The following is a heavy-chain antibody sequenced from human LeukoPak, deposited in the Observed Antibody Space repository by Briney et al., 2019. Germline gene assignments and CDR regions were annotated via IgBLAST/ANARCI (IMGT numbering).Heavy chain of an antibody. V-gene: IGHV3-30*04. Sequence: GVLRLSCAASGFTFSSYAMHWVRQAPGKGLEWVALISYDASNKYYADSVKGRFTISRDNSENTLYLQMNSLRAEDTAVYYRARATNYYYDSSGYAPDFDYWGQGTLVTVSS. J-gene: IGHJ4*02. CDR1: GFTFSSYA. D-gene: IGHD3-22*01. CDR3: ARATNYYYDSSGYAPDFDY. CDR2: ISYDASNK.